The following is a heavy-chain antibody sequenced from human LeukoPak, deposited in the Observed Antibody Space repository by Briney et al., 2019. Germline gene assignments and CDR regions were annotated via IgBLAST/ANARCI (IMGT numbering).Heavy chain of an antibody. J-gene: IGHJ4*02. CDR2: ISENI. Sequence: GGSLRLSCTASGFVFSRDNMNWVRQAPGKGLEWVSHISENIYHADSVKGRFTISRDNAKNSLYLQMSNLRAEDTAMYYCVREIGRPKTFYFDSWGRGTLVTVSS. V-gene: IGHV3-69-1*01. CDR3: VREIGRPKTFYFDS. CDR1: GFVFSRDN.